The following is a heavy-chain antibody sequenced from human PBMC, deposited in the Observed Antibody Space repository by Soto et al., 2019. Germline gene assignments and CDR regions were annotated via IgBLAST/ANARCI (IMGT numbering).Heavy chain of an antibody. J-gene: IGHJ5*02. Sequence: PGESLKISCKGSGYSFTSYWIGWVRQMPGKGLEWMGIIYPGDSDTRYSPSFQGQVTISADKSISTAYLQWSSLKASDTAMYYCARQLGSITMVRGVTRTNWFDPWGQGTLVTVSS. CDR1: GYSFTSYW. V-gene: IGHV5-51*01. D-gene: IGHD3-10*01. CDR2: IYPGDSDT. CDR3: ARQLGSITMVRGVTRTNWFDP.